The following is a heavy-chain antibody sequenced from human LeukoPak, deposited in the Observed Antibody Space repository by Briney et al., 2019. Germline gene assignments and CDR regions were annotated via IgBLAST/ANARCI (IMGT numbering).Heavy chain of an antibody. J-gene: IGHJ4*02. CDR1: GGAFSGYY. V-gene: IGHV4-34*01. D-gene: IGHD5-24*01. Sequence: LGTPSPTCAVYGGAFSGYYWGWIRQPPRKGPGWIGEINHSGSTNYNPSLKSRVTISVDTSKNQFSLKLSSVTAADTAVYYCARGLAEMATIYYFDYWGQGTLVTVSS. CDR3: ARGLAEMATIYYFDY. CDR2: INHSGST.